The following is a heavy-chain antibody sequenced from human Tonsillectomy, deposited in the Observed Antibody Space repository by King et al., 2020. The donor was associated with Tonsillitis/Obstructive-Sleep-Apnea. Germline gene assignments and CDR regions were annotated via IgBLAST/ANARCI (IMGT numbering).Heavy chain of an antibody. CDR3: ARVPCTSTRCYYDY. D-gene: IGHD2-2*01. CDR2: IIPMFGTA. Sequence: QLVQSGAEVKTPGSSVKVSCKASGGSFSNYAINWVRQAPGQGLEWMGGIIPMFGTANCAQKFQGRVTITAAESTSTAFMELSSLGSEDTAVYYCARVPCTSTRCYYDYWGRGTLVTVSS. CDR1: GGSFSNYA. J-gene: IGHJ4*02. V-gene: IGHV1-69*12.